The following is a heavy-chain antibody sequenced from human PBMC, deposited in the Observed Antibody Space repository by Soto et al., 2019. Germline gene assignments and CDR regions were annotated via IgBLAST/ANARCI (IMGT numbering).Heavy chain of an antibody. CDR2: INPIFGTA. CDR1: GGTFSSYA. V-gene: IGHV1-69*13. J-gene: IGHJ3*02. Sequence: ASVKVSCKVSGGTFSSYAISRGRQAPGQVLEWMGRINPIFGTANYAQKFQGRVTITADESTSTTYMELSSLRSEDRAVYYCARSAFDIWGQGTMVTVSS. CDR3: ARSAFDI.